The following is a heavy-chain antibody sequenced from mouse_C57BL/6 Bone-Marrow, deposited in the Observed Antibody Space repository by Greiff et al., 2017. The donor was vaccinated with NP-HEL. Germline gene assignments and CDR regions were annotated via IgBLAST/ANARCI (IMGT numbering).Heavy chain of an antibody. J-gene: IGHJ2*01. Sequence: EAGGGLVQPKGSLKLSCAASGFSFNTYAMNWVRQAPGKGLEWVARIRSKSNNYATYYADSLKDRFTISRDDSESMLYLQMNNLKTEDTAMYYCVRLGYDGYYLDYWGQGTTLTVSS. CDR1: GFSFNTYA. CDR2: IRSKSNNYAT. D-gene: IGHD2-3*01. V-gene: IGHV10-1*01. CDR3: VRLGYDGYYLDY.